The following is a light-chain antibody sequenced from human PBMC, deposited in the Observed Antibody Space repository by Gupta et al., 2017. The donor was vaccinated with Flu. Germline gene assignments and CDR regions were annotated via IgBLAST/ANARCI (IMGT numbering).Light chain of an antibody. CDR2: EVT. CDR1: SSDGGGYNS. J-gene: IGLJ3*02. CDR3: SSYGGSNNLL. Sequence: QSALTQPPTASGSPGQSVTISCTGTSSDGGGYNSVCWYPPHPGQAPKLIIDEVTERPSRVPDRFSGSRSGNSASLTVSGLQAEDEADYYCSSYGGSNNLLFGGGTKLTVL. V-gene: IGLV2-8*01.